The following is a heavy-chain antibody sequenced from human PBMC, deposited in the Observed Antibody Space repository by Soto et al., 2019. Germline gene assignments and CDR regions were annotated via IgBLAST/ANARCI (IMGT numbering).Heavy chain of an antibody. J-gene: IGHJ5*02. CDR1: GYTFITYC. CDR3: ARGRGIGTGQNWFDP. D-gene: IGHD3-16*01. CDR2: IYPGDSDI. V-gene: IGHV5-51*01. Sequence: PGESQNISCQGCGYTFITYCIGWVRQMPGKGLELVAVIYPGDSDIRYSPSFQGQVTVSADRSVSTAFLQWSSLKASDTGIYYCARGRGIGTGQNWFDPWGQGTLVTVSS.